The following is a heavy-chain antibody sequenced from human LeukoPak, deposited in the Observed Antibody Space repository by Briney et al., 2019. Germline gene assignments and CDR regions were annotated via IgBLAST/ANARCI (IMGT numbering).Heavy chain of an antibody. J-gene: IGHJ4*02. V-gene: IGHV3-30*18. D-gene: IGHD5-18*01. CDR1: GFTFSSYA. CDR3: AKTKGYSYGYYLDY. CDR2: MSYDGFNK. Sequence: GGSLRLSCAASGFTFSSYAMHWVRQSLGKGLEWVAVMSYDGFNKYYADSVKGRFTISRDNSKNTLYLQMNSLRAEDTAVYYCAKTKGYSYGYYLDYWGQGTLVTVSS.